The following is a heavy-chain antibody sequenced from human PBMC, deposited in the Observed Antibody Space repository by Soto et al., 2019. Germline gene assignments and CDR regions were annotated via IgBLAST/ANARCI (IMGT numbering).Heavy chain of an antibody. V-gene: IGHV1-69*06. CDR3: ARIGVGSRR. J-gene: IGHJ3*01. CDR1: GDTFSNYV. Sequence: QVRLVQSGAEVRKPGSSVRVSCESSGDTFSNYVMSWVRQAPGQGLEWMGGFAPISGSPDYSENFQGRIMITADTSTSTSYMELSSLTSDDTAVYYCARIGVGSRRWGQGTLVTVSS. D-gene: IGHD1-26*01. CDR2: FAPISGSP.